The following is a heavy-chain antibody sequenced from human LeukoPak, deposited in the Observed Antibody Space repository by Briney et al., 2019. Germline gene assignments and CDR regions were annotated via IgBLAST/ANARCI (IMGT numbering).Heavy chain of an antibody. CDR2: ISGSGGST. CDR3: AKTRIYCSGGSCGWFDP. V-gene: IGHV3-23*01. CDR1: GFTFSSYA. J-gene: IGHJ5*02. Sequence: GGSLRLSCAASGFTFSSYAMSWVRQAPGKGLEWVSAISGSGGSTYYADSVKGRFTISRDNSKNTLYLQMNSLRAEDTAVYYCAKTRIYCSGGSCGWFDPWGQGTLVTVSS. D-gene: IGHD2-15*01.